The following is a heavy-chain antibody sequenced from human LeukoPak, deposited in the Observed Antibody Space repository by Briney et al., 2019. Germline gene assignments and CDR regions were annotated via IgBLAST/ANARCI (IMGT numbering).Heavy chain of an antibody. V-gene: IGHV3-53*01. Sequence: GGSLRLSCAASGFTVSSNYMSWVRQAPGKGLEWVSVIYSGGSTYYADSVKGRFTISRDNSKDTLYLQMNSLRAEDTAVYYCARVGSSSSGDGFYFDYWGQGTLVTVSS. CDR1: GFTVSSNY. CDR3: ARVGSSSSGDGFYFDY. D-gene: IGHD6-6*01. CDR2: IYSGGST. J-gene: IGHJ4*02.